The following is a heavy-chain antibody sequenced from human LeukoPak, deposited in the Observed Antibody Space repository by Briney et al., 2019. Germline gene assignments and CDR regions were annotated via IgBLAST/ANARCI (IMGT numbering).Heavy chain of an antibody. J-gene: IGHJ6*02. Sequence: PSETLSLTCTVSGGSISSYYWSWIRQPPGKGLEWIGYIYYSGSTNYNPSLKSRVTISVDTSKNQFSLKLSSVTAADTAVYYCARHFYYYGMDVRGQGTTVTVSS. CDR1: GGSISSYY. V-gene: IGHV4-59*08. CDR2: IYYSGST. CDR3: ARHFYYYGMDV.